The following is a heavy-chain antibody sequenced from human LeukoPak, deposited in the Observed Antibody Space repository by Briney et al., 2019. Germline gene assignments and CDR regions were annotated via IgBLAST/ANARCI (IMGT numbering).Heavy chain of an antibody. D-gene: IGHD6-19*01. J-gene: IGHJ4*02. CDR1: GGTFSSYA. V-gene: IGHV1-69*05. Sequence: SVKVSCKASGGTFSSYAISWVRQAPGQGLEWMGGIIPIFGTANYAQKFQGRVTITTDESTSTAYMELSRLRSEDTAVYYCAREVSIAVAGYYFDYWGQGTLVTVSS. CDR2: IIPIFGTA. CDR3: AREVSIAVAGYYFDY.